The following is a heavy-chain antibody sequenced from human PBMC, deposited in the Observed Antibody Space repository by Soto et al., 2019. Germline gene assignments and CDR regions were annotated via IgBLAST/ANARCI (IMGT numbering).Heavy chain of an antibody. CDR3: AKDRSRGWSYFDY. Sequence: GGSLRLSCEASGFIFNNNAMHWVRQAPGKGLEWVAVILYDGSNKYYADSVKGRFTISRDNSKNTLYLEMNSLRAEDTAVYYCAKDRSRGWSYFDYWGQGTLVTVSS. D-gene: IGHD6-19*01. V-gene: IGHV3-30*18. CDR1: GFIFNNNA. J-gene: IGHJ4*02. CDR2: ILYDGSNK.